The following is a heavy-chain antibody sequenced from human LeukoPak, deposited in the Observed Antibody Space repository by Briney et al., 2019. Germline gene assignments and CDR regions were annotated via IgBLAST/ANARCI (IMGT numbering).Heavy chain of an antibody. V-gene: IGHV1-2*02. CDR1: GYTFTGYY. D-gene: IGHD2-21*02. Sequence: ASVKVSCKASGYTFTGYYVHWVRQAPGQGLEWMGWINPNSGGTNYAQKFQGRVTMTRDTSISTAYMELSRLRSDDTAVYYCARPDCGGDCYLFDYWGQGTLVTVSS. J-gene: IGHJ4*02. CDR3: ARPDCGGDCYLFDY. CDR2: INPNSGGT.